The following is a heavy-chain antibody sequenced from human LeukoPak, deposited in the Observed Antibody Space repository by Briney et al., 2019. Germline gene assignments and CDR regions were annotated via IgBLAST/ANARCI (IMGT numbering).Heavy chain of an antibody. Sequence: ASVKVSCKASGYTFTSYYMHWVRQAPGQGLEWMGIINPIGGSTSYAQKFQGRVTMTRDMSTSTVYMELSSLRSEDTAVYYCAREGTEMATNDYWGQGTLVTVSS. D-gene: IGHD5-24*01. V-gene: IGHV1-46*01. J-gene: IGHJ4*02. CDR2: INPIGGST. CDR3: AREGTEMATNDY. CDR1: GYTFTSYY.